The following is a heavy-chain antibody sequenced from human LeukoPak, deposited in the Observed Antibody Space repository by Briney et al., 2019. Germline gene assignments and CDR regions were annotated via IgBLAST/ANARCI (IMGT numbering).Heavy chain of an antibody. Sequence: SETLSLTCAVYGGSFSGYYWSWIRQPPGKGLEWIGYIYYSGSTSYNPSLKSRVTISVDTSKNQFSLKLSSVTAADTAVYYCAREEALGSGSFDYWGQGALVTVSS. J-gene: IGHJ4*02. CDR2: IYYSGST. V-gene: IGHV4-59*01. D-gene: IGHD1-26*01. CDR3: AREEALGSGSFDY. CDR1: GGSFSGYY.